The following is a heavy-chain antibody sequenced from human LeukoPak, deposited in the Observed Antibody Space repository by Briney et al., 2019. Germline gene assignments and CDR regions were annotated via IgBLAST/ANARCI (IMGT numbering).Heavy chain of an antibody. V-gene: IGHV1-2*04. CDR1: GYIFSMYA. J-gene: IGHJ5*02. Sequence: ASVKVSCKASGYIFSMYAINWVRQAPGQGLEWMGWINPNSGGTNYAQKFQGWVTMTRDTSISTAYMELSRLRSDDTAVYYCARGGSIAAAGGDWFDPWGQGTLVTVSS. CDR2: INPNSGGT. CDR3: ARGGSIAAAGGDWFDP. D-gene: IGHD6-13*01.